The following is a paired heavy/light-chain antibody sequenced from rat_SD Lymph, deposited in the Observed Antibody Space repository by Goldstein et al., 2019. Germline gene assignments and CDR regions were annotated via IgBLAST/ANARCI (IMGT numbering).Light chain of an antibody. CDR1: QSLVHNNGNTY. CDR2: KVS. Sequence: DVVMTQTPVSMSVSLGGQVSISCRSSQSLVHNNGNTYLSWYIQKPSQSPQLLIYKVSNRFSGISDRFSGSGSGTDFTLKISRVEPDDLGVYYCGQGTQYPYTFGAGTKLELK. V-gene: IGKV1S21*01. CDR3: GQGTQYPYT. J-gene: IGKJ2-3*01.
Heavy chain of an antibody. CDR1: GYTFTSYS. V-gene: IGHV1-56*01. J-gene: IGHJ3*01. Sequence: EVKLQQSGDELVRPGASVKISCKASGYTFTSYSMHWVKQRPGQGLEWIGAIIPIIDTTEYNQKFKGKATLTADKSSNTANMELSRLTSEDSAVYYCARGTLGGSFAYWGQGTLVTVSS. CDR2: IIPIIDTT. D-gene: IGHD1-4*01. CDR3: ARGTLGGSFAY.